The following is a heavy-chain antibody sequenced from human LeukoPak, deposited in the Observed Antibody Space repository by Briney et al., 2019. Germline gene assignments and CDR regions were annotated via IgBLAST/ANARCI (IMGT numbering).Heavy chain of an antibody. CDR2: IYYSGST. D-gene: IGHD3-22*01. V-gene: IGHV4-59*01. CDR3: ARIDSSGYYRWFDP. Sequence: SETLSLTCTVSGGSISSYYWSWIRQPPGKGLEWMGYIYYSGSTNYNPSLKSRVTISVDTSKNQFSLKLSSVTAADTAVYYCARIDSSGYYRWFDPWGQGTLVTVSS. CDR1: GGSISSYY. J-gene: IGHJ5*02.